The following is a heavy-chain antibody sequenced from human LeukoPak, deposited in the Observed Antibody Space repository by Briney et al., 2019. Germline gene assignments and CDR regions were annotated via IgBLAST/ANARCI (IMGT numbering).Heavy chain of an antibody. CDR2: IIPIFGTA. J-gene: IGHJ4*02. CDR1: GGTFSSYP. V-gene: IGHV1-69*13. D-gene: IGHD2-2*01. CDR3: ARSESPRGYCSSTSCYAVGGY. Sequence: ASVKVSCKASGGTFSSYPISWVRQAPGQGLEWMGGIIPIFGTANYAQKFQGRVTITADESTSTAYMELSSLRSEDTAVYYCARSESPRGYCSSTSCYAVGGYWGQGTLVTVSS.